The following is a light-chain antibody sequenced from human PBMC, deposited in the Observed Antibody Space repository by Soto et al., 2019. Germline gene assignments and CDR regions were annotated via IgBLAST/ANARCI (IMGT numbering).Light chain of an antibody. CDR2: DAS. Sequence: DIQMTQSPSTLSASVGDRVTITCRAMQRISSWLAWYQQKPGKAPKLLIYDASSLESGVPSRFSGSGSGTEFTLTISSLQPDDFATYYCQQYNSYSPWAFGPGTKVDIK. CDR3: QQYNSYSPWA. J-gene: IGKJ3*01. CDR1: QRISSW. V-gene: IGKV1-5*01.